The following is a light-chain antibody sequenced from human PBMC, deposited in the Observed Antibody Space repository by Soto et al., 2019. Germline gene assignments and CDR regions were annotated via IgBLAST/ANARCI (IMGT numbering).Light chain of an antibody. Sequence: DIQMTQSPSTLSASLGDKVTITCRASQSISSWLAWYQQKPGKAPKLLIYDVSSLESGVPSRFSGSGSGTEFTLTISTLQPDDSATYYCQQYNSYPWTFGQGTKVDIK. J-gene: IGKJ1*01. CDR3: QQYNSYPWT. V-gene: IGKV1-5*01. CDR1: QSISSW. CDR2: DVS.